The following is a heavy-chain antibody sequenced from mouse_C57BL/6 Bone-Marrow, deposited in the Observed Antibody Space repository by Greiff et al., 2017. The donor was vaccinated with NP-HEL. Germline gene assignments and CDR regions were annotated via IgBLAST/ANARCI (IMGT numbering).Heavy chain of an antibody. CDR1: GYSITGGYY. Sequence: ESGPGLVKPSQSLSLTCSVTGYSITGGYYWNWIRQFPGNKLEWMGYISYDGSNNYNPSLKNRISITRDTSKNQFFLKLNSVTTEDTATYYCARGGSPNYFDYWGQGTTLTVSS. V-gene: IGHV3-6*01. CDR3: ARGGSPNYFDY. CDR2: ISYDGSN. J-gene: IGHJ2*01.